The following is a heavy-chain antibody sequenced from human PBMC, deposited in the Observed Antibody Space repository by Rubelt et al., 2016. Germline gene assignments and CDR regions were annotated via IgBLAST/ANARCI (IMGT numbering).Heavy chain of an antibody. CDR1: GGSISSGGYY. V-gene: IGHV4-31*03. D-gene: IGHD3-22*01. CDR3: ARGGGQSSGFFDFDY. J-gene: IGHJ4*02. CDR2: IYYSGST. Sequence: QVQLQESGPGLVKPSQTLSLTCTVSGGSISSGGYYWSWIRQHPGKGLEWIGYIYYSGSTYYNPSLKSRVTISVDTSKNQFSLKLNPLTAADMAVDYCARGGGQSSGFFDFDYWGQGFLVTVSS.